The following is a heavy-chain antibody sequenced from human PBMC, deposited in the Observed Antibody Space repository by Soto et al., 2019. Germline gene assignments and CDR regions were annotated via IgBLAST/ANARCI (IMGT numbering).Heavy chain of an antibody. CDR3: ARQGREVIVVVPAAGEVYGMDV. V-gene: IGHV4-39*01. CDR2: IYYSGST. D-gene: IGHD2-2*01. J-gene: IGHJ6*02. Sequence: SETLSLTCTVSGGSISSSSYYWGWIRQPPGKGLEWIGSIYYSGSTYYNPSLKSRVTISVDTSKNQFSLKLSSVTAADTAVYYCARQGREVIVVVPAAGEVYGMDVWGQGTTVTVSS. CDR1: GGSISSSSYY.